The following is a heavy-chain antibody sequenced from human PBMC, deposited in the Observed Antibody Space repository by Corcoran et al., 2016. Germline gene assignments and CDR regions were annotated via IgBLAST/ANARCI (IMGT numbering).Heavy chain of an antibody. V-gene: IGHV4-34*01. CDR3: ARGAMRDDYYDGMDV. Sequence: QVQLQQWGAGLLKPSETLSLTCAVYGGSFSGYYWSWIRQPPGKGLEWIGEINHSGSTNYNPSLKSRVTISVDTSKNQFSLKLSSVTAADTAVYYCARGAMRDDYYDGMDVWGQGTTVTVSS. J-gene: IGHJ6*02. CDR2: INHSGST. CDR1: GGSFSGYY.